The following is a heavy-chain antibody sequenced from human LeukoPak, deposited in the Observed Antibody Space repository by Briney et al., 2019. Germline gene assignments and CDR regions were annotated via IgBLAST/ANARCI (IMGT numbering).Heavy chain of an antibody. CDR2: IGFSGTAI. V-gene: IGHV3-48*03. CDR1: SFSFIDYD. Sequence: PGGSLSLSCTTSSFSFIDYDMNWVRQAPGKGLEWISHIGFSGTAITYADSVKGRFIISRDNAKNSLYLQMNSLRAEDTAIYHCAKGQESGSNRARLSDYWGQGTLVTVSS. D-gene: IGHD1-26*01. J-gene: IGHJ4*02. CDR3: AKGQESGSNRARLSDY.